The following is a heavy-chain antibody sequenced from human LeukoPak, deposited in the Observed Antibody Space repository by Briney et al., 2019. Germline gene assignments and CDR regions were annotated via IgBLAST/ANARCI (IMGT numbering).Heavy chain of an antibody. Sequence: NPSQTLSLTCTVSGGSISSGHYYWTWLRQPPGKGLEWIAHIYYSERTNNNPSLQSRVTISLDTSKNQFSLKLASVTAADTAVYYCARGIVGTTHDAFDIWGQGTMVTVSS. V-gene: IGHV4-61*01. CDR1: GGSISSGHYY. CDR3: ARGIVGTTHDAFDI. D-gene: IGHD1-26*01. CDR2: IYYSERT. J-gene: IGHJ3*02.